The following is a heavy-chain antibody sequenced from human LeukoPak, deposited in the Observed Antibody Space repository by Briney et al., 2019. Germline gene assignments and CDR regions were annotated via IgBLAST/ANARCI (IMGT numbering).Heavy chain of an antibody. Sequence: GGSLRLSCAASGFTVSSNYMSWVRQAPGKGLEWVSVIYSGGSTYYADSVKGRFTISRDNAKDSLYLQMSSLRVEDTAVYFCVRGRPYWGQGTLVTVSS. V-gene: IGHV3-53*01. CDR1: GFTVSSNY. CDR3: VRGRPY. CDR2: IYSGGST. J-gene: IGHJ4*02.